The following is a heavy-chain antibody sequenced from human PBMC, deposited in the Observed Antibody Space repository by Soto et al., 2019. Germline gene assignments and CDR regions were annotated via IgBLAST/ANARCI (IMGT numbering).Heavy chain of an antibody. D-gene: IGHD3-16*02. CDR2: MYYIGST. J-gene: IGHJ6*02. Sequence: SETLSLTCTVSGGSISSGAYYWSWIRHHPGKGLEWIGYMYYIGSTYYNPSLKSRVTMSVDTSKNHLSLKLSSVTAADTAVYYCASIGGSTLSRTGPPSIYYKYGMDVWGQGTTVTV. CDR1: GGSISSGAYY. CDR3: ASIGGSTLSRTGPPSIYYKYGMDV. V-gene: IGHV4-31*03.